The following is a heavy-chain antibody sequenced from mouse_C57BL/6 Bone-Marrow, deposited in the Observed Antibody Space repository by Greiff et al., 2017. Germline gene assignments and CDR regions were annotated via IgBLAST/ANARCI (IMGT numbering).Heavy chain of an antibody. J-gene: IGHJ4*01. CDR2: IYPGSGST. V-gene: IGHV1-55*01. Sequence: VQLQQPGAELVKPGASVKMSCKASGYTFTSYWITWVKPRPGQGLEWIGDIYPGSGSTNYNEKFKSKATLTVDTSSSTAYMQLSSLTSEDSAVDYCARCDGYSYYAMDYWGQGTSVTVSS. CDR3: ARCDGYSYYAMDY. CDR1: GYTFTSYW. D-gene: IGHD2-3*01.